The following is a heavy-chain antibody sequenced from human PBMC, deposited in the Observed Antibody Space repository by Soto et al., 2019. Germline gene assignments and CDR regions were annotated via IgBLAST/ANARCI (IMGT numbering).Heavy chain of an antibody. CDR2: IYYSGST. D-gene: IGHD3-9*01. CDR1: GCSISSYY. J-gene: IGHJ5*02. V-gene: IGHV4-59*08. CDR3: ARGVGRSRYFDWWWFDP. Sequence: SEILSLTCTVSGCSISSYYWSWIRQPPGKGLEWIGYIYYSGSTNYNPSLKSRVTISVDTSKNQFSLKLSSVTAADTAVYYCARGVGRSRYFDWWWFDPWGQGTLVTVSS.